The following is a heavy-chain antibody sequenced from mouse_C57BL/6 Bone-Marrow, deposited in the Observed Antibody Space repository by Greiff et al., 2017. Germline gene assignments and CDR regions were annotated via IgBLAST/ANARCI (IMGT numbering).Heavy chain of an antibody. CDR2: IYPGDGDT. CDR1: GYAFSSYW. V-gene: IGHV1-80*01. Sequence: QVQLQQSGAELVKPGASVKISCKASGYAFSSYWMNWVKQRPGKGLEWIGQIYPGDGDTNYNGKFKGKATLTADKSSSTAYMQLSSLTSEDSAVXFCARSNYGSFAWFAYWGQGTLVTVSA. CDR3: ARSNYGSFAWFAY. J-gene: IGHJ3*01. D-gene: IGHD1-1*01.